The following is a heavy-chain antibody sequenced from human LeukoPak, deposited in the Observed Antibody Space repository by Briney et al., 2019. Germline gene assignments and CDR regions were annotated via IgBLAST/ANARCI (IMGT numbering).Heavy chain of an antibody. CDR2: ISSSSSTI. V-gene: IGHV3-48*01. CDR1: RFTLSRYS. D-gene: IGHD1-26*01. Sequence: VGSLRLSSAPSRFTLSRYSMNSVREAPGKGGGWVSYISSSSSTIYYTDSVKGRFTISRDNTKNTLYLQMNSQRAEDTAVYYCARDVSSSGAGSGSYEGYWGRGTLVTVSS. J-gene: IGHJ4*02. CDR3: ARDVSSSGAGSGSYEGY.